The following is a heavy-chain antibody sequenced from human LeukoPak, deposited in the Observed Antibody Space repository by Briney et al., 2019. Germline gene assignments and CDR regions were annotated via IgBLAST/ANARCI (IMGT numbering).Heavy chain of an antibody. V-gene: IGHV4-34*01. CDR3: ARFGDCSDGICFYYFHY. D-gene: IGHD2-15*01. CDR1: GFIFSNAW. J-gene: IGHJ4*02. CDR2: INHGGRT. Sequence: GSLRLSCAASGFIFSNAWMSWVRQSPGKGLEWIGEINHGGRTKYNPSLKSRVTISIDTSKNQFSLKLHSVTAADTAVYYCARFGDCSDGICFYYFHYWGQGTLVTVSS.